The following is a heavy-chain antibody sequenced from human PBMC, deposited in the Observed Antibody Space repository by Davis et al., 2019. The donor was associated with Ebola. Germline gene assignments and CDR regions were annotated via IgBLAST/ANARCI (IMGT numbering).Heavy chain of an antibody. V-gene: IGHV3-23*01. J-gene: IGHJ4*02. CDR1: GFTFSSYA. CDR3: ARMEGLGSTYFDY. Sequence: PGGSLRLSCAASGFTFSSYAMSWVRQAPGKGLEWVSAISGSGGSTYYADSVKGRFTISRDNSKNTLYLQMNSLRAEDTAVYYCARMEGLGSTYFDYWGQGTLVTVSS. D-gene: IGHD2-2*01. CDR2: ISGSGGST.